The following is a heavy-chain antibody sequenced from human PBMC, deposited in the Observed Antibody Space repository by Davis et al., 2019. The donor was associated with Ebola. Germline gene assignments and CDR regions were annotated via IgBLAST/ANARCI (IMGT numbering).Heavy chain of an antibody. J-gene: IGHJ6*02. Sequence: SETLFLTCAVYGGSFSGYYWSWIRQPPGKGLEWIGEINHSGSTNYNPSLKSRVTISVDTSKNQFSLKLSSVTAADTAVYYCATLKGSGDYFLLYYYYGMDVWGQGTTVTVSS. CDR1: GGSFSGYY. CDR2: INHSGST. CDR3: ATLKGSGDYFLLYYYYGMDV. V-gene: IGHV4-34*01. D-gene: IGHD4-17*01.